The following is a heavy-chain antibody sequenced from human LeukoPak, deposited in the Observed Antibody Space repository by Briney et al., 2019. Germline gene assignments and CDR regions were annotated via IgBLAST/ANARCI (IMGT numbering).Heavy chain of an antibody. CDR2: IWYDGSNK. V-gene: IGHV3-33*01. Sequence: PGGSLRLSCAASGFTFSSYGMHWVRQAPGKGLEWVAVIWYDGSNKYYADSVKGRFTISRDNSKNTLYLQMNSLRAEDTAVYYCARESLVAARGWFDPWGQGTLVTVSS. D-gene: IGHD2-8*02. J-gene: IGHJ5*02. CDR3: ARESLVAARGWFDP. CDR1: GFTFSSYG.